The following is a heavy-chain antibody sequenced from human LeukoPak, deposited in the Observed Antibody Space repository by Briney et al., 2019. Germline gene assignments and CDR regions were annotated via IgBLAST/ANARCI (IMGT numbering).Heavy chain of an antibody. V-gene: IGHV3-23*01. CDR2: LNGDNT. CDR1: GFTFSNFA. D-gene: IGHD2-2*01. J-gene: IGHJ5*02. Sequence: GGSLRLSCAASGFTFSNFAMSWIRQAPGKGLEWVSALNGDNTYYADSVKGRFTISRDNSKNTLYLQMNSLRAEDTAVYYCARGRASGYCSTTSCSNNWFDPWGQGTLVTVSS. CDR3: ARGRASGYCSTTSCSNNWFDP.